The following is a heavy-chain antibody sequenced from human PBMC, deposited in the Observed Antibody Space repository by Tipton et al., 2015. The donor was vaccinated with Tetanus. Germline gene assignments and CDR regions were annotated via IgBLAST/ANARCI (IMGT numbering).Heavy chain of an antibody. CDR1: GGSISSYY. Sequence: TLSLTCTLSGGSISSYYWSWVRQPPGKGLEWLGYVFYSGSTDLNPSLKSRVTISVDASKNQFSLELTSVTAADTAVYYCARHAGAGATIWGTDYWGQGTLVTVSS. V-gene: IGHV4-59*08. D-gene: IGHD3-9*01. CDR2: VFYSGST. J-gene: IGHJ4*02. CDR3: ARHAGAGATIWGTDY.